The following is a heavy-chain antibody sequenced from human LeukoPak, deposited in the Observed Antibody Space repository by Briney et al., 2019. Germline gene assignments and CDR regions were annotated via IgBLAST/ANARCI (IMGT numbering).Heavy chain of an antibody. V-gene: IGHV3-23*01. J-gene: IGHJ4*02. CDR1: GFTFSTYA. D-gene: IGHD3-10*01. CDR2: IGGSGDFT. Sequence: GGSLRLSCAASGFTFSTYAMSWVRQAPGKGLEWVSAIGGSGDFTYYAEYVRGRFTISRDNSKKTLYLQMNSLRAEDAAVYYCAKADRGWGVITKDWGQGTLVTVSS. CDR3: AKADRGWGVITKD.